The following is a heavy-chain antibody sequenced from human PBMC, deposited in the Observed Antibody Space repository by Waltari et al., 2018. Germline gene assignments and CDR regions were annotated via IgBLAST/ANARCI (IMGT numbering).Heavy chain of an antibody. CDR3: ARDFPVYDSSGYYPDY. CDR2: IIPIFGTA. CDR1: GGTFSSYA. J-gene: IGHJ4*02. V-gene: IGHV1-69*08. Sequence: QVQLVQSGAEVKKPGSSVKVSCKASGGTFSSYAISWVRQAPGQGLGWMGRIIPIFGTANYAQTFQGRVTITADNSTSTAYMELSSLRSEDTAVYYCARDFPVYDSSGYYPDYWGQGTLVTVSS. D-gene: IGHD3-22*01.